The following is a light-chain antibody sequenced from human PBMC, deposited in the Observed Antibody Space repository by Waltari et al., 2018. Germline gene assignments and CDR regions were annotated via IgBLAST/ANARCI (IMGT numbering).Light chain of an antibody. CDR1: QGISSR. Sequence: DIQMTQSPSSVSASVGDRVTLTCRASQGISSRLAWYQQKPGKAPKLLIYDASSLHSEVPSRFSGSGSGTEFTLTISSLQPEDFATYYCQQVDSFPRTFGQGTKVEVK. V-gene: IGKV1-12*01. CDR3: QQVDSFPRT. CDR2: DAS. J-gene: IGKJ1*01.